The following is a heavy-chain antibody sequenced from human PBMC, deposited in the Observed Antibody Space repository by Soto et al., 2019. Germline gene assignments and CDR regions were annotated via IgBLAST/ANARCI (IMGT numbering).Heavy chain of an antibody. J-gene: IGHJ4*02. Sequence: EVQLLESGGGLVQPGGSLRLSCAASGFTFSSYAMSWVRQAPGKGLEWVSSISGSDSSTYYADSVKGRFTISRDNSKNTLYVQMNSLRAEDTAVYYCAKSRSASVAPNNYWGQGTLVTVSS. CDR2: ISGSDSST. D-gene: IGHD5-12*01. CDR1: GFTFSSYA. V-gene: IGHV3-23*01. CDR3: AKSRSASVAPNNY.